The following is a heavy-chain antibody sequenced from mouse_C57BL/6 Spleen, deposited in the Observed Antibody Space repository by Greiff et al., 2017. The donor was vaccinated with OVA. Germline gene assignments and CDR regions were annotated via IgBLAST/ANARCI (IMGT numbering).Heavy chain of an antibody. D-gene: IGHD4-1*01. Sequence: VKLVESGPGLVQPSQSLSITCTVSGFSLTSYGVHWVRQSPGKGLEWLGVIWRGGSTDYNAAFMSRLSITKDNSKSQVFFKMNSLQADDTATYYCAKNNWDWYFDVWGTGTTVTVSS. J-gene: IGHJ1*03. CDR3: AKNNWDWYFDV. CDR2: IWRGGST. V-gene: IGHV2-5*01. CDR1: GFSLTSYG.